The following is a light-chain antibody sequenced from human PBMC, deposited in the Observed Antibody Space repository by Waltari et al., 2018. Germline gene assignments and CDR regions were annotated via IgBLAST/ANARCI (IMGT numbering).Light chain of an antibody. J-gene: IGLJ3*02. CDR1: GSNIGAGYD. Sequence: QSVLTQPPSVSGAPGQRVTISCTGSGSNIGAGYDVHWYQQLPGTAPKLLIYGNTNRPSGVPDRFSGSKSGTSGSLAITGLQAEDEAYYYCQSYDNSLTGSWVFGGGTKLTIL. CDR2: GNT. V-gene: IGLV1-40*01. CDR3: QSYDNSLTGSWV.